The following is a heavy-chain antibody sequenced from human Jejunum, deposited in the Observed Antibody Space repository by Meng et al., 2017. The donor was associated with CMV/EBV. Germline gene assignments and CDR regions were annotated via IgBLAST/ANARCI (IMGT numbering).Heavy chain of an antibody. CDR1: EFRVSNNE. D-gene: IGHD4-11*01. Sequence: GASLKISCAASEFRVSNNEMGWVRQAPGKGLEWSHSLVVVAHATQTPGGADSSSPETIPRMNSLRAEDTAVYYCAKESYSNDLDYWGQGTLVTVSS. J-gene: IGHJ4*02. CDR2: LVVVA. CDR3: AKESYSNDLDY. V-gene: IGHV3-38-3*01.